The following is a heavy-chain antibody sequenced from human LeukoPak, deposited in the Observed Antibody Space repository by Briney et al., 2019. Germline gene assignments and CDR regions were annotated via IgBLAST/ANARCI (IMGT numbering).Heavy chain of an antibody. Sequence: PSETLSLTCTVSGGSISSYYWSWIRQPPGEGLEWIGYIYYSGSTNYNPSLKSRVTISVDTSKNQFSLKLSSVTAADTAVYYCARADWIVAYDYWGQGTLVTVSS. CDR1: GGSISSYY. V-gene: IGHV4-59*01. CDR2: IYYSGST. J-gene: IGHJ4*02. D-gene: IGHD5-12*01. CDR3: ARADWIVAYDY.